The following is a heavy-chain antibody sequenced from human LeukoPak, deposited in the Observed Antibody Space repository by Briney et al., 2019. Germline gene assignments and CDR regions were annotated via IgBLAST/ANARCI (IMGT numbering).Heavy chain of an antibody. D-gene: IGHD6-13*01. CDR3: ARCIAADYMDV. CDR2: IYYSGST. Sequence: SETLSLTCTVSGGSISSGDYYWSWIRQPPGKGLEWIGYIYYSGSTYYNPSLKSRVTISVDTSKNQFSLKLSSVTAADTAVYYCARCIAADYMDVWGKGTTVTVSS. J-gene: IGHJ6*03. V-gene: IGHV4-30-4*08. CDR1: GGSISSGDYY.